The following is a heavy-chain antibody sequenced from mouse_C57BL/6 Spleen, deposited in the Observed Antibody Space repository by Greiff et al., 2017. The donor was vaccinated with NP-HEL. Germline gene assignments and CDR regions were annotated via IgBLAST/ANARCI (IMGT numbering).Heavy chain of an antibody. J-gene: IGHJ4*01. D-gene: IGHD1-1*02. CDR2: IRSKSNNYAT. Sequence: EVQGVESGGGLVQPKGSLKLSCAASGFSFNTYAMNWVRQAPGKGLEWVARIRSKSNNYATYYADSVKDRFTISRDDSESMLYLQMSNLKTEDTAMYYCGRQVDGGYAMDYWGQGTSVTVSS. CDR3: GRQVDGGYAMDY. CDR1: GFSFNTYA. V-gene: IGHV10-1*01.